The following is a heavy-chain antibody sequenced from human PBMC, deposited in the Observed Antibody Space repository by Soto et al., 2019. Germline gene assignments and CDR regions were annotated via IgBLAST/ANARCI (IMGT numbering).Heavy chain of an antibody. V-gene: IGHV3-23*01. CDR1: GFTLSSYA. J-gene: IGHJ4*02. CDR3: AKDRTEADGSFDY. Sequence: GGSLRLSCAASGFTLSSYAMSWVRQAPGKGLEWVSAISGSGGSTYYADSVKGRFTISRDNSKNTLYLQMNSLRAEDTAVYYCAKDRTEADGSFDYWGQGTLVTVSS. CDR2: ISGSGGST.